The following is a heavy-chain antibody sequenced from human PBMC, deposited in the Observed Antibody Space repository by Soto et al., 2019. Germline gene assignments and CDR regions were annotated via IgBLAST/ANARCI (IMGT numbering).Heavy chain of an antibody. J-gene: IGHJ4*02. CDR1: GFTFSSYG. V-gene: IGHV3-30*18. CDR3: AKECAEVGYDFDD. CDR2: ISYDGSNQ. Sequence: QVQLVESGGGVVQPGRSLRLSCAASGFTFSSYGMHWVRQAPGKGLEWVAVISYDGSNQYYADSVKGRFTIYRDNSKNTLYLQMNSLRAEDTAVYYCAKECAEVGYDFDDGGQVTLVTVSS. D-gene: IGHD2-8*02.